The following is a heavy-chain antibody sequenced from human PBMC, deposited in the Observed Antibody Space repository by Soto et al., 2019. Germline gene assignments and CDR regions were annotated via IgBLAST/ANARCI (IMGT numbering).Heavy chain of an antibody. CDR1: GFTFSSYA. J-gene: IGHJ4*02. V-gene: IGHV3-23*01. CDR2: ISGSGGST. Sequence: GGSLRLSCAASGFTFSSYAMSWVRQAPGKGLEWVSAISGSGGSTYYADSVKGRFTISRDNSKNTLYLQMNSLRAEDTAVYYCAKDLGITIFGVVSFDYWCPATLLTLSS. CDR3: AKDLGITIFGVVSFDY. D-gene: IGHD3-3*01.